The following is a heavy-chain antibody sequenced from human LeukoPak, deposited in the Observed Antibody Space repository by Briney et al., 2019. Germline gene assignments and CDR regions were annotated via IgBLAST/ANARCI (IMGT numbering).Heavy chain of an antibody. CDR3: ARKGGLFDY. J-gene: IGHJ4*02. D-gene: IGHD2-15*01. Sequence: SETLSLTCTVSGGSITYYYWSWIRQSPGKGLEWIGYIYYNGSTNYNPSLKSRVSISVDTSKNQFSLKVTSVTAADTAVYYCARKGGLFDYWGQGTLVTVSS. CDR2: IYYNGST. CDR1: GGSITYYY. V-gene: IGHV4-59*01.